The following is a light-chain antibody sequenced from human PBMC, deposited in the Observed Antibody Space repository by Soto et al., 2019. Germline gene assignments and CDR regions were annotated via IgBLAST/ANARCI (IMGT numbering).Light chain of an antibody. Sequence: EIVLTQSPATLSLSPGERATLSCRASQSVSSYVAWYQQKPGQSPRLLIYDASNRATGIPARFSGSGSGTDFTLNISSLEPEDFAVYYCQQRSNWPPYTFGQGTKLEIK. V-gene: IGKV3-11*01. CDR3: QQRSNWPPYT. CDR2: DAS. J-gene: IGKJ2*01. CDR1: QSVSSY.